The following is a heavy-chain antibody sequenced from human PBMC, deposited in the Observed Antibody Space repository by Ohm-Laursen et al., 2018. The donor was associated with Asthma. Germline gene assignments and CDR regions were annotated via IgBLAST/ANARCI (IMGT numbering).Heavy chain of an antibody. CDR3: ARDNSGSYPAGAFDI. V-gene: IGHV1-69*13. CDR2: IIPIFGTA. D-gene: IGHD1-26*01. Sequence: GASVKVSCKSLGGTLGTSVIGWVRQAPGQGLEWMGGIIPIFGTANYAQRFQGRVTITADESTSTAYMELSSLRSEDTAVYYCARDNSGSYPAGAFDIWGQGTMVTVSS. CDR1: GGTLGTSV. J-gene: IGHJ3*02.